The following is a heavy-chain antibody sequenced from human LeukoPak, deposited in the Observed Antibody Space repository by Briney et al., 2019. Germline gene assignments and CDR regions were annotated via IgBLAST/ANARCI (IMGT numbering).Heavy chain of an antibody. J-gene: IGHJ5*02. V-gene: IGHV4-61*02. D-gene: IGHD3-3*01. CDR2: IYTSGST. CDR1: GGSISSGSYY. CDR3: ARLYYDFWSPQDWFDP. Sequence: PSETLSLTCTVPGGSISSGSYYSSWIRQPAGKGLEWIGRIYTSGSTNYNPSLKSRVTISVDTSKNQFSLKLSSVTAADTAVYYCARLYYDFWSPQDWFDPWGQGTLVTVSS.